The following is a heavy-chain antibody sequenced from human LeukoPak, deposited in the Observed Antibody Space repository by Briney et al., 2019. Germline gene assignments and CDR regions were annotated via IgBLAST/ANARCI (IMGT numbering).Heavy chain of an antibody. CDR3: ARATSWYFKWFDP. CDR2: INHSGST. Sequence: SETLSLTCAVYGGSFSGYYWSWIRQPPGKGLGWIGEINHSGSTNYNPSLKSRVTISVDTSKNQFSLKLSSVTAADTAVYYCARATSWYFKWFDPWGQGTLVTVSS. CDR1: GGSFSGYY. V-gene: IGHV4-34*01. D-gene: IGHD2-2*01. J-gene: IGHJ5*02.